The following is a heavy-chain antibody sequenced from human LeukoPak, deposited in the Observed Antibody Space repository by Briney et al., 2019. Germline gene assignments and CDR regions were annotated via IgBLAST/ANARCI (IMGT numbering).Heavy chain of an antibody. CDR2: IRSRAYGGTT. CDR1: EFTFGDHA. Sequence: GRSLRLSCTASEFTFGDHAMSWVRQAPGKGLEWVGSIRSRAYGGTTEYAPAVKGRFLISRDDSKSIAYLHMNSLKTEDTAVYYCARGPIQQWLYNGMDVWGQGTTVSVSS. CDR3: ARGPIQQWLYNGMDV. D-gene: IGHD5-18*01. J-gene: IGHJ6*02. V-gene: IGHV3-49*04.